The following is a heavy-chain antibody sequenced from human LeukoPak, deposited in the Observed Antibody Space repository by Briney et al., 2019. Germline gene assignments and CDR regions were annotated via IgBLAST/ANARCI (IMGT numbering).Heavy chain of an antibody. CDR2: IYSGGST. J-gene: IGHJ6*02. Sequence: GGSLRLSCVASGFTVSSKYMSWVRQAPGKGLEWVSAIYSGGSTYNADSVKGRFTISRDNSKNTLYLQMNSLRAEDTAVYYCARESGSYSLYYYGMDVWGQGTTVTVSS. CDR1: GFTVSSKY. V-gene: IGHV3-53*01. CDR3: ARESGSYSLYYYGMDV. D-gene: IGHD1-26*01.